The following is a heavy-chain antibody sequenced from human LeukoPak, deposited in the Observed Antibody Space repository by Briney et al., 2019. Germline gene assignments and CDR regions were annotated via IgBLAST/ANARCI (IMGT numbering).Heavy chain of an antibody. CDR2: LSGSGITT. Sequence: GGSLRLSCAASGFTFSNSAMSWVRQAPGKGLEWVSTLSGSGITTYYADSVKGRFTISRDNSKNTLYLQMNSLRAEDTAVYYCAKGVYSSGWSYFDYWGHGTLVTVSS. D-gene: IGHD6-19*01. CDR1: GFTFSNSA. V-gene: IGHV3-23*01. J-gene: IGHJ4*01. CDR3: AKGVYSSGWSYFDY.